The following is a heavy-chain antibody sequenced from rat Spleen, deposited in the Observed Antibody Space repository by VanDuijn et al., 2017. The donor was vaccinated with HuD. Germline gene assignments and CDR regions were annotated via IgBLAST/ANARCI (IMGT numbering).Heavy chain of an antibody. V-gene: IGHV5-19*01. J-gene: IGHJ1*01. CDR3: ATDPYPSRYFDF. CDR2: ISPSGGST. Sequence: EVQLVESDGGLVQPGRSLKLSCAASGFTFSDYIMAWVRQAPKKGLEWVASISPSGGSTYYRDSVKGRFTISRDNAKSTLYLQMDSLRSEDTATYYCATDPYPSRYFDFWGPGTMVTVSS. D-gene: IGHD1-4*01. CDR1: GFTFSDYI.